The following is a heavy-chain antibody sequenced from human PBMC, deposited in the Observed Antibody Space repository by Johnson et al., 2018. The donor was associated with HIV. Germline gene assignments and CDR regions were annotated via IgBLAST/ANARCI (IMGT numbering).Heavy chain of an antibody. D-gene: IGHD1-26*01. CDR2: TSHDGSNK. CDR1: GFIFSTYS. CDR3: ATFGGGSFHAFDI. Sequence: QEKLVESGGGVVQPGRSLRLSCAASGFIFSTYSIHWVRQAPGKGLEWVAVTSHDGSNKFYADSVKGRFTISRDNSKNTLHLQMNSLRPEDTAVYYCATFGGGSFHAFDIWGQGTMVTVSS. V-gene: IGHV3-30*03. J-gene: IGHJ3*02.